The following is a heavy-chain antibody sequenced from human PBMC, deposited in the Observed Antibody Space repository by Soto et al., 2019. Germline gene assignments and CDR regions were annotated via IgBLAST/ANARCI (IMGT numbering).Heavy chain of an antibody. CDR1: GFTFSSYG. Sequence: LRLSCAVSGFTFSSYGIHWVRQAPGKGLEWVAGISYDGSNKYYVDSVKGRFTISRDNSKNTLYLQMNSLRADDTAVYYCARDASYYSLWSGYYPSRNGMDVWGQGTTVTVSS. V-gene: IGHV3-30*03. CDR3: ARDASYYSLWSGYYPSRNGMDV. CDR2: ISYDGSNK. D-gene: IGHD3-3*01. J-gene: IGHJ6*02.